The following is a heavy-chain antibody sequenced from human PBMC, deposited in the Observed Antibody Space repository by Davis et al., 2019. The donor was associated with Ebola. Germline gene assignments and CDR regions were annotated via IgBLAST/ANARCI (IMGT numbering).Heavy chain of an antibody. CDR3: ARGYGSGSLRVHFDY. J-gene: IGHJ4*02. CDR1: GYTFTGYY. D-gene: IGHD3-10*01. V-gene: IGHV1-2*04. CDR2: INPNSGGT. Sequence: ASVKVSCQASGYTFTGYYMHWVRQAPGQGLEWMGWINPNSGGTNYAQKFQGWVTMTRDTSISTAYMELSRLRSDDTAVYYCARGYGSGSLRVHFDYWGQGTLVTVSS.